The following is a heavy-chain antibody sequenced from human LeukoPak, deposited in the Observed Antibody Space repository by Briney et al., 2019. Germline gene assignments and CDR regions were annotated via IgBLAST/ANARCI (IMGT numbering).Heavy chain of an antibody. D-gene: IGHD3-22*01. J-gene: IGHJ4*02. Sequence: PSETLSLTCTVSGGSISSYYWSWLRQPPGKGLEWIGYIYYSGSTNYNPSLKSRVTISVDTSKNQFSLKLSSVTAADTAVYYCARETYDSSGYYYGYDYWGQGTLVTVSS. CDR3: ARETYDSSGYYYGYDY. V-gene: IGHV4-59*01. CDR2: IYYSGST. CDR1: GGSISSYY.